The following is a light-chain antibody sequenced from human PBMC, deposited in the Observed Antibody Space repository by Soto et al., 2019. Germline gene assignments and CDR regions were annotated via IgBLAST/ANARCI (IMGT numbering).Light chain of an antibody. V-gene: IGKV1-5*03. CDR2: KAT. J-gene: IGKJ1*01. Sequence: QLTHSPSTLYASFLYRVTHTCRASQSVRTWLAWFQQKPGKAPKLLIYKATTLESGVPSRFSGSGSGTEFTLTISSLQPDDFATYYCQQYDNYLTFGRGTKV. CDR1: QSVRTW. CDR3: QQYDNYLT.